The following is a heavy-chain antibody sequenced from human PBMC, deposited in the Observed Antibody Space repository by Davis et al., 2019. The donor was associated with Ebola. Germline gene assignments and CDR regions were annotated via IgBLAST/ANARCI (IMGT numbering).Heavy chain of an antibody. CDR2: TYYDRSKWYN. J-gene: IGHJ4*02. V-gene: IGHV6-1*01. Sequence: HSQTLSLTCAISGDSVAGGTGGWNWIRQSPSRGLEWLGRTYYDRSKWYNDYAVSVKSRIIINADTSKNQLSLQLNSVTPEDTAVYYCARDRDYYGPDNWGRGTLVTVSS. CDR1: GDSVAGGTGG. D-gene: IGHD3-10*01. CDR3: ARDRDYYGPDN.